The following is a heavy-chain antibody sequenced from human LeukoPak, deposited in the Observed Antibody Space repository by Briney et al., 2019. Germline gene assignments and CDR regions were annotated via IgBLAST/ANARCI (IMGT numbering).Heavy chain of an antibody. D-gene: IGHD3-10*01. Sequence: SQTLSLTCTVSGGSISSGSYYWSWIRQPAGKGLEWIGRIYTSGSTNYNPSLRSRVTISVDTSKNQFSLKLSSVTAADTAVYYCARGLTMVRGGNYYYMDVWGKGTTVTVSS. V-gene: IGHV4-61*02. CDR2: IYTSGST. CDR1: GGSISSGSYY. CDR3: ARGLTMVRGGNYYYMDV. J-gene: IGHJ6*03.